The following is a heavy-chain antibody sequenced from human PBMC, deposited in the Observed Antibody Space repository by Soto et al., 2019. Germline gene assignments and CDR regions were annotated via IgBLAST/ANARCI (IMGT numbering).Heavy chain of an antibody. CDR2: IYSSGST. Sequence: LSLTCTVSGDSVSSDSYYWTWIRQPPGKGLEWIGYIYSSGSTKYNPSLKSRVTISLDTSSNQFSLELTSVTAADTAVYYCARDIRGYSRAFDYWGQGTLVTVSS. CDR1: GDSVSSDSYY. J-gene: IGHJ4*02. V-gene: IGHV4-61*01. D-gene: IGHD5-12*01. CDR3: ARDIRGYSRAFDY.